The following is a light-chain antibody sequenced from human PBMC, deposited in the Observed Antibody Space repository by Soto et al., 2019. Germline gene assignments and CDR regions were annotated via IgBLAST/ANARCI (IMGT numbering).Light chain of an antibody. CDR2: DVS. Sequence: QSALTQLASVSGSPGQSITISCSGTSSDVGGYNYVSWYQQHPGKAPKLMIYDVSYRPSGISNRFSGSKSDNTASLTISGLQAEDEADYYCSSYTTSSLYVFGSGTKVTVL. J-gene: IGLJ1*01. CDR1: SSDVGGYNY. CDR3: SSYTTSSLYV. V-gene: IGLV2-14*01.